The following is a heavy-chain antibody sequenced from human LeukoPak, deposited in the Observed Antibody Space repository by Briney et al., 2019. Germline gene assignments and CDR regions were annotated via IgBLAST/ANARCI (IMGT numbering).Heavy chain of an antibody. J-gene: IGHJ4*02. D-gene: IGHD1-7*01. Sequence: GGSLRLSCAASGFTFSTYAMNWVRQAPGKGLAWVSAISGSGGSTYYADSVKGRFTISRDNSKNTLYLRMNSLRVEDTAVYYCAKEGKTRNWNYFQAKPVYWGQGTLVTVSS. V-gene: IGHV3-23*01. CDR3: AKEGKTRNWNYFQAKPVY. CDR2: ISGSGGST. CDR1: GFTFSTYA.